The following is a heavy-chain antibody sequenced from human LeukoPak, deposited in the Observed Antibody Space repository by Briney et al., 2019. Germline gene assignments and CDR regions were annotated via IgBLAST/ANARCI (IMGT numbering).Heavy chain of an antibody. CDR3: ARRDYAAWFDP. D-gene: IGHD4/OR15-4a*01. V-gene: IGHV4-39*07. Sequence: SETLSLTCSVSGESIASGAYYWAWLRQPPGKGLEWIGSVYYSGSIKYNPSLKGRASISRDVSKNQFSLNLNSVNATDTAVYYCARRDYAAWFDPWGQGTLVTVSS. CDR2: VYYSGSI. CDR1: GESIASGAYY. J-gene: IGHJ5*02.